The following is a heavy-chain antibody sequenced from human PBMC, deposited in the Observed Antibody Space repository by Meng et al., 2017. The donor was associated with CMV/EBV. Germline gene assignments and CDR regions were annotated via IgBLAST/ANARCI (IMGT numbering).Heavy chain of an antibody. Sequence: GESLKISCAASGFTFSSSGLHWVRQAPGKGLEWVAVISYDGSNKYYADSVKGRFTISRDNSKNTLYLQMNSLRAEDTAVYYCAREPTEHIVVVIAILTYGMDVWGQGTTVTVSS. CDR2: ISYDGSNK. CDR1: GFTFSSSG. V-gene: IGHV3-30*19. D-gene: IGHD2-21*01. CDR3: AREPTEHIVVVIAILTYGMDV. J-gene: IGHJ6*02.